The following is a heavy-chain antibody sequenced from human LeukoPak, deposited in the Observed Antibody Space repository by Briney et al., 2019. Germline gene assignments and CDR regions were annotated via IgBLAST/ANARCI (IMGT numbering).Heavy chain of an antibody. Sequence: SQTLSLTCTVSGGSISSGGYYWSWIRQPPGKVLEWIGYIYHSGSTYYNPSLKSRVTISVDRSKNQFSLKLSSVTAADTAVYYCARVQLGVGDYWGQGTLVTVSS. CDR2: IYHSGST. CDR3: ARVQLGVGDY. CDR1: GGSISSGGYY. V-gene: IGHV4-30-2*01. D-gene: IGHD2-2*01. J-gene: IGHJ4*02.